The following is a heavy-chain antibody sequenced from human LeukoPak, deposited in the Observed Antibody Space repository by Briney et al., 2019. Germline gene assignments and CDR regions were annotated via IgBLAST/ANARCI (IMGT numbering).Heavy chain of an antibody. CDR1: GFTFDDYG. Sequence: GGSLRLSCAASGFTFDDYGMSWVRQAPGKGLEWVSGINWNGGSTGYADSVKGRFTISRDNAKNSLYLQMNSLRAEDTALYYCARDSLGELSIPADYWGQGTLVTVSS. D-gene: IGHD3-16*02. CDR2: INWNGGST. J-gene: IGHJ4*02. CDR3: ARDSLGELSIPADY. V-gene: IGHV3-20*04.